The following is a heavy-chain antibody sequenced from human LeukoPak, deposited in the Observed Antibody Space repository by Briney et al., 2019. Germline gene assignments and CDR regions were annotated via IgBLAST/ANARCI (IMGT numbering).Heavy chain of an antibody. CDR3: ARLFGWESYRYFDL. J-gene: IGHJ2*01. D-gene: IGHD3-9*01. CDR1: GFRFSDYS. CDR2: ISSGSGTI. V-gene: IGHV3-48*04. Sequence: GGSPRLSCAASGFRFSDYSMNWVRQAPGKGLEWLSYISSGSGTIYYADSVKGRLTISRDNAKNSLYLEMNSLTAEDTALYYCARLFGWESYRYFDLWGRGTLVTVSS.